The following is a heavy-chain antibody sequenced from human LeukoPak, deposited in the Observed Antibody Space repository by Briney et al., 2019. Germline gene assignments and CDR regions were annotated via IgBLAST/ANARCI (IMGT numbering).Heavy chain of an antibody. CDR3: PRGYYCSGGSCYSYHYYMDV. V-gene: IGHV4-4*02. CDR1: GGSISSSNW. D-gene: IGHD2-15*01. CDR2: INDSGST. J-gene: IGHJ6*03. Sequence: NSSGTLSLTCAVSGGSISSSNWWRGGRQPPGEGLEGIGEINDSGSTNYNPSLKSRVTISIDTSKNQVYMKMSSVTAADTAVYYSPRGYYCSGGSCYSYHYYMDVWGKGTTVTVSS.